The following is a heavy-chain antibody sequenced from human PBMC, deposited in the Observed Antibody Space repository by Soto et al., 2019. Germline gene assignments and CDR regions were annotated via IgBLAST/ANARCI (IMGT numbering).Heavy chain of an antibody. CDR3: AKDLGEQWLVRGYFDY. D-gene: IGHD6-19*01. CDR1: GFTFSSYA. CDR2: ISGSGGST. J-gene: IGHJ4*02. V-gene: IGHV3-23*01. Sequence: GGSLRLSCAASGFTFSSYAMSWVRQAPGKGLEWVSAISGSGGSTYYADSVKGRFTISRDNSKNTLYLQMNSLRAEDTAVYYCAKDLGEQWLVRGYFDYWGQGTLVTVSS.